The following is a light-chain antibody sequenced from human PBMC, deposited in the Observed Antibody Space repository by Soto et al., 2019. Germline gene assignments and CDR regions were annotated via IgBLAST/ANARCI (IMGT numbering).Light chain of an antibody. V-gene: IGKV1-27*01. CDR2: AAT. J-gene: IGKJ1*01. CDR1: QGISNW. CDR3: QKYNSAPWT. Sequence: DIQMTQSPSSLSASVVDRVTITCRASQGISNWLAWYQQKPGRVPKLLIYAATTLHPGVPSRFSGSGSGTDFTLTISSLQPEDGATYYSQKYNSAPWTFGQGTKVESK.